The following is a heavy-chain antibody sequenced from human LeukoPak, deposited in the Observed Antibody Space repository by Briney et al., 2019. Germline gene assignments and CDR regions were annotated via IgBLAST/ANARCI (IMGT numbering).Heavy chain of an antibody. CDR2: INHSGST. V-gene: IGHV4-34*01. CDR1: GGSFSGYC. Sequence: SETLSLTCAVYGGSFSGYCWSWIRQPPGKGLEWIGEINHSGSTNYNPSLKSRVTISVDTSKNQFSLKLSSVTAADTAVYYCASGVVPADSNDYWGQGTLVTVSS. D-gene: IGHD2-2*01. CDR3: ASGVVPADSNDY. J-gene: IGHJ4*02.